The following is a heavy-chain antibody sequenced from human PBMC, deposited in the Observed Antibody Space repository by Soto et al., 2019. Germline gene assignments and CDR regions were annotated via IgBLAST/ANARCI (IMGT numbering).Heavy chain of an antibody. Sequence: PGGSLRLSCAASGFTFSSYDMHWVRQATGKGLEWVSAIGTAGDTYYPGSVKGRFTISRENAKNSLYLQMNSLRAGDTAVYYCARGGYCSGGSCYGVYYYGMDVWGQGTTVTVSS. CDR2: IGTAGDT. J-gene: IGHJ6*02. D-gene: IGHD2-15*01. CDR1: GFTFSSYD. CDR3: ARGGYCSGGSCYGVYYYGMDV. V-gene: IGHV3-13*04.